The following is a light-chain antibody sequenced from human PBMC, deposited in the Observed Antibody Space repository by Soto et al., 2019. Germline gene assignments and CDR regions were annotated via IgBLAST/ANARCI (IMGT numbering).Light chain of an antibody. Sequence: EIVMTQSPATLSVSPGERATLSCRASQSVSSNLAWYQQKPGQAPRLLIYGASTRATGIPARFSGSGSRTEFSLTISSVQSADFGVYYCQQDNNWPPWTFGQGTKVEIK. CDR3: QQDNNWPPWT. J-gene: IGKJ1*01. CDR2: GAS. CDR1: QSVSSN. V-gene: IGKV3-15*01.